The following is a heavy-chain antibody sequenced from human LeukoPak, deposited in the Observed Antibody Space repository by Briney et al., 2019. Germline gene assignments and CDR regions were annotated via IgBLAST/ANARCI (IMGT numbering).Heavy chain of an antibody. V-gene: IGHV1-2*02. Sequence: ASVKVSCKASGYTFTGYYMHWVRQAPGQGLGWMGWINPNSGGTNYAQKFQGRVTMTRDTSISTAYMELSRLRSDDTAVYYCAKDSSGLWFGELFMPYFDYWGQGTLVTVSS. J-gene: IGHJ4*02. D-gene: IGHD3-10*01. CDR2: INPNSGGT. CDR1: GYTFTGYY. CDR3: AKDSSGLWFGELFMPYFDY.